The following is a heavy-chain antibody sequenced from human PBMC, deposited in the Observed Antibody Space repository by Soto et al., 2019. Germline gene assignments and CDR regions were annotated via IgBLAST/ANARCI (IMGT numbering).Heavy chain of an antibody. CDR1: GFTFSSYS. Sequence: GGSLRLSCAASGFTFSSYSMNWVRQAPGKGLEWVSYISSSSSTIYYADSVKGRFTISRDNAENSLYLQMNSLRAEDTAVYYCARDGGGIAVAGPFDYWGQGTLVTVSS. J-gene: IGHJ4*02. D-gene: IGHD6-19*01. CDR2: ISSSSSTI. CDR3: ARDGGGIAVAGPFDY. V-gene: IGHV3-48*01.